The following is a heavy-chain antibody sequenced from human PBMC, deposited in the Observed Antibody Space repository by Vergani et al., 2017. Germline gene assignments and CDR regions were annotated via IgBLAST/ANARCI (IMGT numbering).Heavy chain of an antibody. CDR3: ARVNYYGSGTYVDP. V-gene: IGHV3-66*02. CDR2: IYSGNET. Sequence: ELQLVESGGGLVQPGGSLRLSCAASGSTVSGNYMTWVRHAPGKGLEWVSHIYSGNETYYADSVKGRVTLSRDTSKNTLHLQISNLRVEDTAVYYCARVNYYGSGTYVDPWGQGTLVTVSS. CDR1: GSTVSGNY. J-gene: IGHJ5*02. D-gene: IGHD3-10*01.